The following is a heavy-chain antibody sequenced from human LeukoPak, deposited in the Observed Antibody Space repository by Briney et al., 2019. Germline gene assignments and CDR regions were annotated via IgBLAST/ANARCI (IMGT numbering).Heavy chain of an antibody. J-gene: IGHJ4*02. V-gene: IGHV3-23*01. CDR2: ISGRGWST. Sequence: PGGSLRLSCAASGFTFRSYAMSGVRQAPGKGLEGVSGISGRGWSTYYADSVKGRFTISRDHSKNTLYLQMNSLRAEDTAVYSCAKLISSWSLYYFDYWGQGTLVTVSS. CDR1: GFTFRSYA. CDR3: AKLISSWSLYYFDY. D-gene: IGHD6-13*01.